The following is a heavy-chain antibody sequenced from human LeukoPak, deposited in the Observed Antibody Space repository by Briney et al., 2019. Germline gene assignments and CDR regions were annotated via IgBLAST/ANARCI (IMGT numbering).Heavy chain of an antibody. Sequence: GGSLTLSCAASGLTFSNYDMNWVRQAPGKGLEWVSSISSGSSYIYYADSVKRRFTISRDNAKNSLYLQMDSLRAEDTAVYYCARDSLPDGIRAFDIWGQGTMVTVSS. CDR3: ARDSLPDGIRAFDI. J-gene: IGHJ3*02. CDR1: GLTFSNYD. D-gene: IGHD5-24*01. V-gene: IGHV3-21*06. CDR2: ISSGSSYI.